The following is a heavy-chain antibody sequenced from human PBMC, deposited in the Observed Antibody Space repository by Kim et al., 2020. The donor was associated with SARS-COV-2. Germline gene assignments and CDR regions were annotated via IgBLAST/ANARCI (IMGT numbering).Heavy chain of an antibody. J-gene: IGHJ5*02. CDR3: ARGCGIGGTCLTAPANWFDP. D-gene: IGHD2-15*01. CDR2: INHSGRT. CDR1: GGSFSGYY. Sequence: SETLSLTCAVYGGSFSGYYWSWIRQPPGKGLEWIGEINHSGRTKYNPSLKSRVTISVDTSKNQFSLKLTSVTAADTAVYFCARGCGIGGTCLTAPANWFDPWGQGSLVTVSS. V-gene: IGHV4-34*01.